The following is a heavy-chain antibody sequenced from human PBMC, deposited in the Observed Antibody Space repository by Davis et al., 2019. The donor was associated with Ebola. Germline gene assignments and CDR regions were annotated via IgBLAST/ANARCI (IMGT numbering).Heavy chain of an antibody. D-gene: IGHD1-26*01. J-gene: IGHJ4*02. Sequence: AASVKVSCKAFGYTFVNYGITWVRQAPGQSLEWLGWIRTYDGNTNYAQKLQDRVTMTTDTSTTTVFMELTNLRLDDTAMYWRARGEGAPDFWGQGTLVTVSS. CDR3: ARGEGAPDF. V-gene: IGHV1-18*04. CDR1: GYTFVNYG. CDR2: IRTYDGNT.